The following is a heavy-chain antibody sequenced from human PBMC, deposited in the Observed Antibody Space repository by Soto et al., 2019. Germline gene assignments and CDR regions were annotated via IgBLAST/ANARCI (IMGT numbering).Heavy chain of an antibody. CDR1: EGTFNSYA. Sequence: HAQVVQSGAEVRKPWSSVNLSCKASEGTFNSYAIAWVRQAPGHGLEWMGGIIPYYNTLNYAQKFQDMFTITADDSTNTFYMELSSLRSDATAVYFCASGASRWYPYFFDSWAQGNRVTFSS. CDR2: IIPYYNTL. D-gene: IGHD6-13*01. V-gene: IGHV1-69*01. J-gene: IGHJ4*02. CDR3: ASGASRWYPYFFDS.